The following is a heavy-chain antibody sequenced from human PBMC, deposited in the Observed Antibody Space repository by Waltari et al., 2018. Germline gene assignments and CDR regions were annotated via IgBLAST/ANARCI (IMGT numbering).Heavy chain of an antibody. CDR1: GFNIATYD. Sequence: EVQLVESGGALVQPGGSLRLSCAASGFNIATYDMHWVRQVTGKGLEWVSAVGTVVDTLYSGSVKGRFTISRENVKNSLYLQMNSLRAGDTAVYYCVRGGSDAFDIWGQGTMVTVSS. V-gene: IGHV3-13*01. D-gene: IGHD3-16*01. J-gene: IGHJ3*02. CDR3: VRGGSDAFDI. CDR2: VGTVVDT.